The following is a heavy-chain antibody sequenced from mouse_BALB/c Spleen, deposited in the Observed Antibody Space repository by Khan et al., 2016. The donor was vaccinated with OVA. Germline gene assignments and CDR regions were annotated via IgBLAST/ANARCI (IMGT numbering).Heavy chain of an antibody. CDR2: IWGGGGT. V-gene: IGHV2-6-4*01. J-gene: IGHJ4*01. CDR3: ARAYYRYDGYYAMDY. CDR1: GFSLSRYN. D-gene: IGHD2-14*01. Sequence: VELVESGPGLVAPSQSLSITCTVSGFSLSRYNIHWVRQPPGKGLEWLGMIWGGGGTDYNSTLKSRLSISKDNSKSLVLLKMNSLQTDDTAMYYCARAYYRYDGYYAMDYWGQGTSVTVSS.